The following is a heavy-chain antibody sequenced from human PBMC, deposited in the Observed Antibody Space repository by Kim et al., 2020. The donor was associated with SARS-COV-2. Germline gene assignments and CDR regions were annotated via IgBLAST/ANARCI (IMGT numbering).Heavy chain of an antibody. D-gene: IGHD1-1*01. CDR1: GFTFSSYS. V-gene: IGHV3-74*01. J-gene: IGHJ4*02. Sequence: GESLKISCAASGFTFSSYSMHWVRQAPGKGLVWVSRVTSATSSESYADSVRGRFSISRDNAKHTMYLQMHSLRAEDTAVYYCARGTTDAPGIDYWGQGTTVTVSS. CDR3: ARGTTDAPGIDY. CDR2: VTSATSSE.